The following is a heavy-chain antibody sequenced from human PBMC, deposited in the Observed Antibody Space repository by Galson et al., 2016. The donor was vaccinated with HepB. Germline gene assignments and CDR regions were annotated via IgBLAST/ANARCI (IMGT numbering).Heavy chain of an antibody. J-gene: IGHJ5*02. V-gene: IGHV1-3*01. Sequence: SVKVSCKASGYTFTNYAIHWVRQAPGQRLEWMGWINAGNGNTNYSPKFQGRVTITRDTSASTALMELRSLRSEDTAAYYCARGGGITMIRGVMPGWFDPWGQGTLVTVSS. CDR2: INAGNGNT. CDR3: ARGGGITMIRGVMPGWFDP. CDR1: GYTFTNYA. D-gene: IGHD3-10*01.